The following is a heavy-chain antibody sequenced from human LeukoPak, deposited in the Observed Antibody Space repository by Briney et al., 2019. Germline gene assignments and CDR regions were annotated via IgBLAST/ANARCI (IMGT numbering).Heavy chain of an antibody. CDR2: IYHSGST. D-gene: IGHD3-22*01. J-gene: IGHJ4*02. CDR1: GYSISSGHY. CDR3: ARAQSYYHSSGYYYASFFDH. Sequence: PSETPSLTCAVSGYSISSGHYWGWIRQPPGKGLEWIGSIYHSGSTYYNPSLKSRVTISLDTSKNQFSLKLSSVTAADTAVYYCARAQSYYHSSGYYYASFFDHWGQGTLVTVSS. V-gene: IGHV4-38-2*01.